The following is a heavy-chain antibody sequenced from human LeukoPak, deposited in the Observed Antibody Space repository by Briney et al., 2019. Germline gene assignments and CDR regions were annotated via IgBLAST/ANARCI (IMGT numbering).Heavy chain of an antibody. Sequence: GGSLRLPCAGSGFTFDDYAMHWVRQAPGKGLEWISAISWNSDSVGYADSVKGRVTISRDNAKESLYLQMNSLRVEDTALYFCAKDLGLRKTETHFDHWGQGTLVTVSS. CDR1: GFTFDDYA. CDR3: AKDLGLRKTETHFDH. J-gene: IGHJ4*02. D-gene: IGHD4-17*01. CDR2: ISWNSDSV. V-gene: IGHV3-9*01.